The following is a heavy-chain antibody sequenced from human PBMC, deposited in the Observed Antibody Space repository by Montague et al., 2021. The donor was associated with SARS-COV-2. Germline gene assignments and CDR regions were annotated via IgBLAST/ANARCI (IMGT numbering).Heavy chain of an antibody. CDR3: ARAIVDVTMMVVVMTGVEHYFDF. J-gene: IGHJ4*02. V-gene: IGHV4-34*01. Sequence: SETLSLTCAVYGGSFSGYYWSWIRQPPGTGLEWIGDINHSGSTNYNPSLKSRVSISVDTSKNQFSLKLSSVTAADTAVYYCARAIVDVTMMVVVMTGVEHYFDFWGQGTLVTVSS. D-gene: IGHD3-22*01. CDR2: INHSGST. CDR1: GGSFSGYY.